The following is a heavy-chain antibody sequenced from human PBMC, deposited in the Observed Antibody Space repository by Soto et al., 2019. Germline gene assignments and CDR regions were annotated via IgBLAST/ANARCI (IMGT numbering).Heavy chain of an antibody. CDR1: GFTFSSYA. J-gene: IGHJ4*02. Sequence: GGSMRLSCAASGFTFSSYAMSWVRQAPGKGLEWVSAISGSGGSTYYADSVKGRFTISRDISKNTLYLQMNSLRAEDTAVYYCANQGIAAAGRTLDYWGQGTLVTVSS. D-gene: IGHD6-13*01. CDR2: ISGSGGST. V-gene: IGHV3-23*01. CDR3: ANQGIAAAGRTLDY.